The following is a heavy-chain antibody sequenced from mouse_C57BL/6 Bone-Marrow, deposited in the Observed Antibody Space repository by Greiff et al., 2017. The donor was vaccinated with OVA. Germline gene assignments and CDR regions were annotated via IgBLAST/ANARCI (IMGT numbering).Heavy chain of an antibody. V-gene: IGHV14-4*01. CDR1: GFNIKDDY. CDR3: TTCDGYLDV. Sequence: EVQLQQSGAELVRPGASVKLSCTASGFNIKDDYMHWVKQRPEQGLEWIGWIDPENGDTEYASKFQGKATITADTSSNTAYLQLSSLTSEDTAVYYWTTCDGYLDVWGTGTTVTVSS. D-gene: IGHD2-13*01. CDR2: IDPENGDT. J-gene: IGHJ1*03.